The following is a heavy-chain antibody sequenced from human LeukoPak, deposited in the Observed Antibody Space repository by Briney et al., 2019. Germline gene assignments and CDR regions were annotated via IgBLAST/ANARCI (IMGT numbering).Heavy chain of an antibody. Sequence: ASETLSLTCAVYGGSFSGYYWSWIRQPPGKGLEWIGEINHSGSTNYNPSLKSRVTISVDTSKNQFSPKLSSVTAADTAVHYCARDIVVVPAAPFDPWGQGTLVTVSS. D-gene: IGHD2-2*01. CDR3: ARDIVVVPAAPFDP. CDR1: GGSFSGYY. J-gene: IGHJ5*02. V-gene: IGHV4-34*01. CDR2: INHSGST.